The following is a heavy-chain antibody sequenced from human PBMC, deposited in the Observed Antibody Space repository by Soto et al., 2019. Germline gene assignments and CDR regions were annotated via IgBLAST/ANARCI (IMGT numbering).Heavy chain of an antibody. J-gene: IGHJ3*02. CDR2: IRSKAYGGTT. V-gene: IGHV3-49*03. CDR1: GFTFGDYA. CDR3: TRDQVDLGYCSSTSCYSAGVPDAFDI. D-gene: IGHD2-2*02. Sequence: GGSLRLSCTACGFTFGDYAMSWFRQAPGEGLEWVGFIRSKAYGGTTEYAASVKGRFTISRDDSKSIAYLQMNSLKTEDTAVYYCTRDQVDLGYCSSTSCYSAGVPDAFDIWGQGTMVTVSS.